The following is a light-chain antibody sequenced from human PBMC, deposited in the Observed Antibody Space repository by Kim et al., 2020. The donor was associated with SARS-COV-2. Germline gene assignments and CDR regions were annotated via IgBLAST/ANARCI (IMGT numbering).Light chain of an antibody. CDR3: SSYTSSSTPV. J-gene: IGLJ3*02. CDR2: DVS. CDR1: SSDVGGYNY. Sequence: GQSITISCTGTSSDVGGYNYVSWYQQHPGKAPKLMIYDVSNRPSGVSNRFSGSKSGNTASLTISGLQAEVEADYYCSSYTSSSTPVFGGGTQLTVL. V-gene: IGLV2-14*03.